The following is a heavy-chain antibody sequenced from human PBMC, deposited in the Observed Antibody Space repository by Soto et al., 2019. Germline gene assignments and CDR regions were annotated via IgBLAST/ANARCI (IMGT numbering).Heavy chain of an antibody. J-gene: IGHJ4*02. CDR1: GGSISSYY. CDR2: IYYSGST. CDR3: ARARYYDSSGYPYYFDY. Sequence: PSETLSLTCTVSGGSISSYYWSWIRQPPGKGLEWIGYIYYSGSTNYNPSLKSRVTISVDTSKNQFSLKLSSVTAADTAVYYCARARYYDSSGYPYYFDYWGQGTLVTVSS. D-gene: IGHD3-22*01. V-gene: IGHV4-59*01.